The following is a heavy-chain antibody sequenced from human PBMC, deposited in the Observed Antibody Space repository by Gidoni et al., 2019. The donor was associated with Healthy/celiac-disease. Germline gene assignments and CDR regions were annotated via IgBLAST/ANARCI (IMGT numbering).Heavy chain of an antibody. V-gene: IGHV1-3*01. CDR2: INAGNGNT. Sequence: QVQLVQSGAEVKKPGASVKVSCQASGYTFTSYAMHWVRQAPGQRLEWMGWINAGNGNTKYSQKFQGRVTITRDTSASTAYMELSSLRSEDTAVYYCARDGGFLEWLPYFDYWGQGTLVTVSS. CDR1: GYTFTSYA. J-gene: IGHJ4*02. D-gene: IGHD3-3*01. CDR3: ARDGGFLEWLPYFDY.